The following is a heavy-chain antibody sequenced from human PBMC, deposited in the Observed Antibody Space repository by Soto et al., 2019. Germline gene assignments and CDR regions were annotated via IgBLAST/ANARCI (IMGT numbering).Heavy chain of an antibody. V-gene: IGHV4-34*01. CDR1: GGSFSGYY. CDR2: INHSGST. CDR3: ARDRIGCSGGSCPLGFDI. J-gene: IGHJ3*02. D-gene: IGHD2-15*01. Sequence: QVQLQQWGAGLLKPSETLSLTCAVYGGSFSGYYWSWIRQPPGKGLEWIGEINHSGSTNYNPSLKSRFPISVDTSKNQFSLKLSSVTAADTAVYYCARDRIGCSGGSCPLGFDIWGQGTMVPVSS.